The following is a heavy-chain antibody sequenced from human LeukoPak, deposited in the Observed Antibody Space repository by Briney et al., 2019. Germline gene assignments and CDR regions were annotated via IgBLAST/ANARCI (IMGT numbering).Heavy chain of an antibody. CDR2: IYYGGST. CDR1: GDSISPYY. Sequence: SETLSLTCTVSGDSISPYYWSWIRQPPGKGLEWIGYIYYGGSTNYNPSLKSRVTISVDTSKNQFSLKLSSVTAADTAVYYCAREIGYCSSTSCPFDYWGQGTLVTVSS. V-gene: IGHV4-59*12. D-gene: IGHD2-2*01. CDR3: AREIGYCSSTSCPFDY. J-gene: IGHJ4*02.